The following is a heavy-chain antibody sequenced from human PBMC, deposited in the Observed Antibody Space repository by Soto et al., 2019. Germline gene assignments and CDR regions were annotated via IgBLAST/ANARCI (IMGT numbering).Heavy chain of an antibody. CDR3: AKGTYDSSGYYTAPDY. D-gene: IGHD3-22*01. J-gene: IGHJ4*02. CDR1: GFSFDDYA. Sequence: EVQLVESGGGLVQPGRSLRLSCAASGFSFDDYAMHWVRQAPWRGLEWVSGITWSSGYIGYADSVKGRFTISKDNAKNSLYLKMNSLRPEDTAVYYCAKGTYDSSGYYTAPDYWGQGTLVTVSS. CDR2: ITWSSGYI. V-gene: IGHV3-9*01.